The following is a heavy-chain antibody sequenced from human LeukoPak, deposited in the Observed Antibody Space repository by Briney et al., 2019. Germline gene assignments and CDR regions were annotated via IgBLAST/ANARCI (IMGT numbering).Heavy chain of an antibody. V-gene: IGHV3-53*01. CDR2: IYSDNT. J-gene: IGHJ4*02. CDR3: ARRAGAYSHPYDY. CDR1: GFTFSNYG. D-gene: IGHD4/OR15-4a*01. Sequence: GGSPRLSCAASGFTFSNYGMVWVRQAPGKGLEWVSFIYSDNTHYSDSVKGRFTISRDNSKNTLYLQMNSLRAEDTAVYYCARRAGAYSHPYDYWGQGTLVTVSS.